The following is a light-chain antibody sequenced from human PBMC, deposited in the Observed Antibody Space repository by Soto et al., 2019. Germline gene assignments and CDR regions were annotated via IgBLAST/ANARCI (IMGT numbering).Light chain of an antibody. CDR2: DAS. V-gene: IGKV1D-13*01. J-gene: IGKJ4*01. Sequence: AIQLTQSPSSLSASVGDRVTITCRASHGISSSLAWYQQKPGKAPKLLIYDASSLESGVPSRFSGSGSGTDFTFTISSLQPEDFATYYCQQFNNPLTFGGGTKVDIK. CDR1: HGISSS. CDR3: QQFNNPLT.